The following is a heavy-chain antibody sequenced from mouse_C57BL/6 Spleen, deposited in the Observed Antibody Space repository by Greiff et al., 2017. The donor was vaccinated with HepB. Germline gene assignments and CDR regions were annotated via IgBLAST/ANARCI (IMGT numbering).Heavy chain of an antibody. V-gene: IGHV1-26*01. D-gene: IGHD1-1*01. CDR1: GYTFTDYY. J-gene: IGHJ3*01. CDR3: SRGYYYGSSPAWFAY. Sequence: VQLQQSGPELVKPGASVKISCKASGYTFTDYYMNWVKQSHGKSLEWIGDINPNNGGTSYNQKFKGKATLTVDKSSSTAYMELRSLTSEYAAVYYCSRGYYYGSSPAWFAYWGQGTLVTVSA. CDR2: INPNNGGT.